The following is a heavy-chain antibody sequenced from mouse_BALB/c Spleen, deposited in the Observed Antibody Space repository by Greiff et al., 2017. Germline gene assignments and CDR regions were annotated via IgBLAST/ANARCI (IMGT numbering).Heavy chain of an antibody. Sequence: EVMLVESGGGLVKPGGSLKLSCAASGFTFSDYYMYWVRQTPEKRLEWVATISDGGSYTYYPDSVKGRFTISRDNAKNNLYLQMSSLKSEDTAMYYCARDRGYSNAWFAYWGQGTLVTVSA. CDR2: ISDGGSYT. CDR1: GFTFSDYY. J-gene: IGHJ3*01. V-gene: IGHV5-4*02. D-gene: IGHD2-5*01. CDR3: ARDRGYSNAWFAY.